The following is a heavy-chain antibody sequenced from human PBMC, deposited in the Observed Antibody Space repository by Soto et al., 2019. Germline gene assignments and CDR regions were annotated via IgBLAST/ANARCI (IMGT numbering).Heavy chain of an antibody. CDR3: AGITMVRGVLDAFDI. D-gene: IGHD3-10*01. V-gene: IGHV1-18*01. Sequence: QVQLVQSGAEVKKPGASVKVSCKASGYTFTSYGIIWVRQAPGQGLEWMGWISAYNGNTNYAQKLQGRVTMTKDTSTSTAYMELRSLRSDDTAVYYCAGITMVRGVLDAFDIWRQGTMLTVSS. J-gene: IGHJ3*02. CDR2: ISAYNGNT. CDR1: GYTFTSYG.